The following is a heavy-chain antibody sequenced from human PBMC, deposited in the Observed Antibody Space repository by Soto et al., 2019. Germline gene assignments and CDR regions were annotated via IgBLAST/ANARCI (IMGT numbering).Heavy chain of an antibody. D-gene: IGHD3-22*01. J-gene: IGHJ4*02. V-gene: IGHV3-73*01. CDR3: TSCYDSSGPPDY. CDR2: IRSKTNNFAT. Sequence: GSLRLSCAASGFTFSASAMHWVRQASGKGLEWVGRIRSKTNNFATAYAASVKGRFTISRDDSKNTAYLQMNSLKIEDTAVYFCTSCYDSSGPPDYWGQGTLVTVSS. CDR1: GFTFSASA.